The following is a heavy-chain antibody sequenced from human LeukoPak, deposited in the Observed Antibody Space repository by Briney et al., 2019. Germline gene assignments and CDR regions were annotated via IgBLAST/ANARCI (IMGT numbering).Heavy chain of an antibody. CDR2: IWYDGSSE. V-gene: IGHV3-33*01. D-gene: IGHD3-9*01. CDR1: GFTFSSYG. J-gene: IGHJ4*02. Sequence: GGSLRLSCEASGFTFSSYGMHWVRHAPGKGLEWVAVIWYDGSSEYYAGSVKGRFTISRDNSRNTLYLQMNSLRGDDTAVYYCASGLTGPYYFDYWGQGTLVIVDS. CDR3: ASGLTGPYYFDY.